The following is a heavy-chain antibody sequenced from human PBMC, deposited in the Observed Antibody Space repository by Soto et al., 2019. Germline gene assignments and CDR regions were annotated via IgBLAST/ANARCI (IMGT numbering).Heavy chain of an antibody. Sequence: GGSLRLSCSASGFTFSSYAIHWVRQAPGKGLEYVSAISSNGGSTYYADSVKGRFTISRDNSKNTLYLQMSGLRAEDTAGYYCVKSDPWSYRPYYFDYWGQGTLVTVSS. D-gene: IGHD3-16*02. J-gene: IGHJ4*02. V-gene: IGHV3-64D*06. CDR3: VKSDPWSYRPYYFDY. CDR1: GFTFSSYA. CDR2: ISSNGGST.